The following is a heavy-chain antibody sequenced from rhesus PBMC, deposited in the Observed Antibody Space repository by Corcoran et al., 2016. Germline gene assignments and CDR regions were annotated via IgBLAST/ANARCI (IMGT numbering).Heavy chain of an antibody. D-gene: IGHD2-15*01. CDR2: IYGSGGSN. V-gene: IGHV4S14*01. CDR3: ASGYCSSTYCSSFDY. J-gene: IGHJ4*01. CDR1: GGSISGYYY. Sequence: QVQLQESGPGLVKPSETLSLTCAVSGGSISGYYYWSWIPQPPWKGLEWIGCIYGSGGSNYLNPSPKSRATLSVDTSKNQFSLKLSSVTAADTAVYYCASGYCSSTYCSSFDYWGQGVLVTVSS.